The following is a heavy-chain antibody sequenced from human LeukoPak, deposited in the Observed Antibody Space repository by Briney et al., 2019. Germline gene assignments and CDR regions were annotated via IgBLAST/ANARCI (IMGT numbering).Heavy chain of an antibody. V-gene: IGHV4-39*01. CDR3: DVAAAGPAYFSY. J-gene: IGHJ4*01. Sequence: PSETLSPTCTASGFTVSSSSNHWVRIRQPPGKGLEWIGSIYYSGSTYYNPSLKSRVTISVDTSKNQFSLKLSSVAAADASVFFCDVAAAGPAYFSYSSQGPLVTVSS. CDR1: GFTVSSSSNH. D-gene: IGHD6-13*01. CDR2: IYYSGST.